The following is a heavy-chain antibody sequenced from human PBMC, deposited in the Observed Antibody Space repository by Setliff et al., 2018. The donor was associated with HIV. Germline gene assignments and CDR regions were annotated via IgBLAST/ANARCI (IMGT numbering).Heavy chain of an antibody. Sequence: GGSLRLSCAASGFTFTGSEMTWVRQAPGKGLEWVSFIYSDGRTYYADSVQGRFTISRDDSKNMLYLQMHSLRVDDTAAYYCAKGVKWLDPWGQGTLVTSPQ. J-gene: IGHJ5*02. D-gene: IGHD3-16*01. CDR3: AKGVKWLDP. V-gene: IGHV3-53*01. CDR1: GFTFTGSE. CDR2: IYSDGRT.